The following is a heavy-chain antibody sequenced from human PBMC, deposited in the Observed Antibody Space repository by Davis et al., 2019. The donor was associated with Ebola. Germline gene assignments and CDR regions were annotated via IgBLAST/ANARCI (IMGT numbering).Heavy chain of an antibody. Sequence: SVKVSCKASGGTFSSYAISWVRQAPGQGLEWMGWIIAIFGTANYAQKFQGRVTITADKSTSTVYMELSSLRSEETAVYYCAREVQLEGFTDYWGQGTLVTVSS. J-gene: IGHJ4*02. CDR1: GGTFSSYA. CDR2: IIAIFGTA. V-gene: IGHV1-69*06. CDR3: AREVQLEGFTDY. D-gene: IGHD1-1*01.